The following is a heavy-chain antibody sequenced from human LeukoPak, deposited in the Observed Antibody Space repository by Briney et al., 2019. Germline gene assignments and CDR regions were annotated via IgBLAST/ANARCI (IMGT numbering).Heavy chain of an antibody. CDR3: ARRVRVVAAALPVGHFDY. J-gene: IGHJ4*02. CDR2: ISSSSSTI. Sequence: GGSLRLSCAASGFTFSSYSMNWVRQAPGKGLEWVSYISSSSSTIYYADSVKGRFTISRDNAKNSLYLQMNSLRAEDTAVYYCARRVRVVAAALPVGHFDYWGQGTLVTVSS. V-gene: IGHV3-48*04. D-gene: IGHD2-15*01. CDR1: GFTFSSYS.